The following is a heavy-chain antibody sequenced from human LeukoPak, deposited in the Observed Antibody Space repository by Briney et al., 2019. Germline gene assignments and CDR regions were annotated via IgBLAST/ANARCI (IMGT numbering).Heavy chain of an antibody. Sequence: PGGSLRLSCAASGFTFSSYSMTWVRQAPGKGLEWVSYISSSSSTIYYADSVKGRFTISRDDAKNSLYLQMNSLRAEDTAVYYCVREGETWIQLWSREDAFDIWGQGTMVTVSS. D-gene: IGHD5-18*01. CDR3: VREGETWIQLWSREDAFDI. CDR2: ISSSSSTI. V-gene: IGHV3-48*01. CDR1: GFTFSSYS. J-gene: IGHJ3*02.